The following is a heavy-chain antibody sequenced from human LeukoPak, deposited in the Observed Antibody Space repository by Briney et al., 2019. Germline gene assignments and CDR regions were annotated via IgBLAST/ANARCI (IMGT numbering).Heavy chain of an antibody. Sequence: PSETLSLTCTVSGGSISSGGYYWSWIRQHPGKGLEWIGYIYYSGSTYYNPSLKSRVTISVDTSKNQFSLKLSSVTAADTAVYYCAREAQPTYYYVSSGYYFDYWGQGTLVTVSS. CDR2: IYYSGST. D-gene: IGHD3-22*01. CDR1: GGSISSGGYY. J-gene: IGHJ4*02. CDR3: AREAQPTYYYVSSGYYFDY. V-gene: IGHV4-31*03.